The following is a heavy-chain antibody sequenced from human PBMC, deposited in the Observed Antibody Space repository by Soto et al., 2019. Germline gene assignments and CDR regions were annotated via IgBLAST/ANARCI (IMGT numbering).Heavy chain of an antibody. CDR3: AREDSYGLQDY. D-gene: IGHD5-18*01. V-gene: IGHV4-31*11. CDR2: IYYSGST. Sequence: SETLSLTCAVYGGSFSGYYWSWIRQHPGKGLEWIGYIYYSGSTYYNPSLKSRVTISVDTSKNQFSLKLSSVTAADTAVYYCAREDSYGLQDYWGQGTLVTVSS. J-gene: IGHJ4*02. CDR1: GGSFSGYY.